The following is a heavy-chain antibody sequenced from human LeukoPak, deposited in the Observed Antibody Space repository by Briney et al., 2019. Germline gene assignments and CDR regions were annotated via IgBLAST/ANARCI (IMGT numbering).Heavy chain of an antibody. CDR3: ARPTPGEYSSFNDDY. CDR1: GSSISSSSYY. CDR2: IYYSGST. Sequence: PSETLSLTCTVSGSSISSSSYYWGWIRQPPGKGLEWIGSIYYSGSTYYNPSLKSRVTISVDTSKNQFSLKLSSVTAADTAVYYCARPTPGEYSSFNDDYWGQGTLVTVSS. D-gene: IGHD6-6*01. V-gene: IGHV4-39*01. J-gene: IGHJ4*02.